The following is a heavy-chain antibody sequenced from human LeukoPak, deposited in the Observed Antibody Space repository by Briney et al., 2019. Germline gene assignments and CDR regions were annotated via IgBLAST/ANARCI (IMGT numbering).Heavy chain of an antibody. CDR2: ISYEGSNK. Sequence: GGSLRLSCAASGFTFSNYAMHWVRQAPGKGLEWVAVISYEGSNKQYADSVKGRFTISRDNSKNTLDLQVNSLRDEDTAVYYCARDLVVTAIHFFQHWGQGTLVTVSS. CDR3: ARDLVVTAIHFFQH. J-gene: IGHJ1*01. V-gene: IGHV3-30-3*01. D-gene: IGHD2-21*02. CDR1: GFTFSNYA.